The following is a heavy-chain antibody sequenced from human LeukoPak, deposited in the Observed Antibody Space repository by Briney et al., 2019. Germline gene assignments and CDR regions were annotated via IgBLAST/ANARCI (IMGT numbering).Heavy chain of an antibody. J-gene: IGHJ4*02. Sequence: PGGSLRLSCAASGFTFSSYAMSWVRQVPGKGLEWVSVISGSGDNTYHADSVKGRLTISRDNSKNMLYLQMNSLRAEDTAVYYCAKWKYSNSGIDDYWGQGTLVTVSP. CDR1: GFTFSSYA. D-gene: IGHD6-6*01. CDR3: AKWKYSNSGIDDY. V-gene: IGHV3-23*01. CDR2: ISGSGDNT.